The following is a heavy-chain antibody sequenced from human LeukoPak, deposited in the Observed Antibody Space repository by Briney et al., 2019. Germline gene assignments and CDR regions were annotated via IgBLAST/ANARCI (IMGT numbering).Heavy chain of an antibody. CDR3: ARDGKAKNDY. Sequence: PGGSLRLSCAASGFTFSSYAMQWVRQAPDKRLEYVSGLDDSGANTYYADSVKGRSIMSRDSSRDTLYLQMGSLRPEDTAVYYCARDGKAKNDYWGQGTLVTVST. V-gene: IGHV3-64*02. D-gene: IGHD1-26*01. CDR2: LDDSGANT. CDR1: GFTFSSYA. J-gene: IGHJ4*02.